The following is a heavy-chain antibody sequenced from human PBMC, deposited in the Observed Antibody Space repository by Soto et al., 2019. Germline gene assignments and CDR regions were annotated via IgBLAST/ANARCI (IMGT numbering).Heavy chain of an antibody. D-gene: IGHD1-26*01. V-gene: IGHV3-33*01. Sequence: GGSLRLSCAASGFIFSSYGMHWVRQAPGEGLEWVAVIWFDGSFKYYADSVEGRITISRDNSQNTLYLQMNSLRVEDTAVYYCARDRSISISAFDIWGQGTMVTVSS. CDR2: IWFDGSFK. CDR1: GFIFSSYG. CDR3: ARDRSISISAFDI. J-gene: IGHJ3*02.